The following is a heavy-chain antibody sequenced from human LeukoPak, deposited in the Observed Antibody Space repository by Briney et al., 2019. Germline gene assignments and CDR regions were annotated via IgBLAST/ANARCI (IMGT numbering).Heavy chain of an antibody. V-gene: IGHV3-7*01. CDR3: ARVAYSSSWYYYYYMDV. J-gene: IGHJ6*03. CDR2: IKQDGSEK. Sequence: QPGGSLRLSCAASGFTFSSYWMSWVRQAPGKGLEWVANIKQDGSEKYYVDSVKGRFTISRDNAKNSLYLQMNSLRAEDTAVYYCARVAYSSSWYYYYYMDVWGKGTTVTISS. D-gene: IGHD6-13*01. CDR1: GFTFSSYW.